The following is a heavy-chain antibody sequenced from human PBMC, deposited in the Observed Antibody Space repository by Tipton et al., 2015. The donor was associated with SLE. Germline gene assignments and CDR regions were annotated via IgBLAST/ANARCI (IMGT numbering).Heavy chain of an antibody. J-gene: IGHJ5*02. CDR3: ARRGSGVVAAKRDRWFDP. D-gene: IGHD2-15*01. CDR1: GGSFSGYY. CDR2: INHSGST. Sequence: LRLSCAVYGGSFSGYYWSWIRQPPGKGLEWIGEINHSGSTNYNPSLKSRVTISVDTSKNQFSLKLSSVTAADTAVYYCARRGSGVVAAKRDRWFDPWGQGTLVTFSS. V-gene: IGHV4-34*01.